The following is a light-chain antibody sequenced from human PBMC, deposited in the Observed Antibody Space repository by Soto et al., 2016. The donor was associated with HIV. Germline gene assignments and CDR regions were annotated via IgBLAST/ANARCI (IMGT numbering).Light chain of an antibody. CDR1: QGISNS. CDR3: QKXDWAPWT. V-gene: IGKV1-27*01. CDR2: ASS. J-gene: IGKJ1*01. Sequence: DIQMTQSPSSLSASVGDRVSITCRASQGISNSLAWYQQKPGKVPKLLIYASSTLQSGVPSRFSGSGSGTDFTLTISSLQPEDVATYYCQKXDWAPWTFGQGPRWKS.